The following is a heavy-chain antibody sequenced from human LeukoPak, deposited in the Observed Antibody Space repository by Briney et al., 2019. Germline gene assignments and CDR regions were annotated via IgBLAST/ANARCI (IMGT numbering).Heavy chain of an antibody. V-gene: IGHV3-23*01. D-gene: IGHD3-10*01. CDR3: AKGHYYGSGSLDY. CDR2: IGGRDGST. Sequence: GGSLRLSCAASGFTVSSNYMSWVRQAPGKGLEWVSAIGGRDGSTYYADSVKGRFTISRDNSKNTLYVQMNSLRAEDTAVCYCAKGHYYGSGSLDYWGQGTLVTVSS. J-gene: IGHJ4*02. CDR1: GFTVSSNY.